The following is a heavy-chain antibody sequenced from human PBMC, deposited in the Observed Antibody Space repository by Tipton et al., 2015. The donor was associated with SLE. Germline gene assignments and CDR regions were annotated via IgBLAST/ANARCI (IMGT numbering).Heavy chain of an antibody. D-gene: IGHD6-13*01. V-gene: IGHV4-34*01. Sequence: TLSLTCAVYGGSFSGYYWSWIRQSPGKGLEWIGEINHSASTNYNPSLKSRVTISVDTSKKQFSLKVSSVTAADTAVYYCARAQRLVRWFDPWGQGTLVTVSS. CDR1: GGSFSGYY. CDR3: ARAQRLVRWFDP. CDR2: INHSAST. J-gene: IGHJ5*02.